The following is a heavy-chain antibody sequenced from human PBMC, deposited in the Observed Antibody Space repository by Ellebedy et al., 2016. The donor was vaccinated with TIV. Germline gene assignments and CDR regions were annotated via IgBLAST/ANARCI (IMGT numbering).Heavy chain of an antibody. J-gene: IGHJ6*03. CDR3: TRVDCSSTSCYWTRDYMDV. CDR1: GFTFGDYA. V-gene: IGHV3-49*03. CDR2: IRSKAYGGTT. D-gene: IGHD2-2*01. Sequence: GGSLRLXXTASGFTFGDYAMSWFRQAPGTGLEWVGFIRSKAYGGTTEYAASVKGRFTISRDDSKSIAYLQMNGLKTEDTAVYYCTRVDCSSTSCYWTRDYMDVWGKGTTVTVSS.